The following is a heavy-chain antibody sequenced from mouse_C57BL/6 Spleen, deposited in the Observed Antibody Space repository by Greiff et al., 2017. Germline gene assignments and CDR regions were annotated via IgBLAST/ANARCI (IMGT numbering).Heavy chain of an antibody. V-gene: IGHV1-64*01. D-gene: IGHD1-1*01. CDR3: ARSGHYYGSSYAMDY. J-gene: IGHJ4*01. Sequence: QVQLQQPGAELVKPGASVKLSCKASGYTFTSYWMHWVKQRPGQGLEWIGMIHPNSGSTNYNEKFKSKATLTVDKSSRTAYMQLSSLTSEDAEVYYCARSGHYYGSSYAMDYGGQGTSVTVSS. CDR2: IHPNSGST. CDR1: GYTFTSYW.